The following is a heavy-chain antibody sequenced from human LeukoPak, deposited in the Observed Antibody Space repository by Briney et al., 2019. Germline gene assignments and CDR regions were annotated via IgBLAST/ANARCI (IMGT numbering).Heavy chain of an antibody. CDR1: GYTFTSYY. CDR2: INPSGGSR. Sequence: ASVKVSCKASGYTFTSYYMHWVRQAPGQGLEWMGTINPSGGSRSYAQKFQGRVTMTRDTSTSAVYMELSSLRSEDTAVYFCARDACSSTICQAGGNWFDPWGQGTLVIVS. D-gene: IGHD2-2*01. CDR3: ARDACSSTICQAGGNWFDP. J-gene: IGHJ5*02. V-gene: IGHV1-46*01.